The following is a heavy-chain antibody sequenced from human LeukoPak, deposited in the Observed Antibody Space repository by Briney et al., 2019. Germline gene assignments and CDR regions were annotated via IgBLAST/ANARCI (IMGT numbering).Heavy chain of an antibody. D-gene: IGHD5-24*01. Sequence: QTLSLTCDISGDSVSSSNAVWNWIRQSPSRDLEWRGRTYYRSKWYNDYSVSVNSRITINPDTSKNQFSLQLNSVTPEDTAVYYCARGGDGYNFYNWFDPWGQGTLVTVSS. CDR1: GDSVSSSNAV. CDR2: TYYRSKWYN. CDR3: ARGGDGYNFYNWFDP. V-gene: IGHV6-1*01. J-gene: IGHJ5*02.